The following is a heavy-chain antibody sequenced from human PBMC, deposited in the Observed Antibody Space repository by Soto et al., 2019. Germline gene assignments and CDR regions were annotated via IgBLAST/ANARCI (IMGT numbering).Heavy chain of an antibody. J-gene: IGHJ4*02. CDR2: ISGSGGST. Sequence: GGSLRLSCAASGFTFSSYAMSWVRQAPGKGLEWVSAISGSGGSTYYADSVKGRFTISRDNSKNTLYLQMNSLRAEDTAVYYCAKDLVLRYFDWLFSLQFDYWGQGTLVTVSS. D-gene: IGHD3-9*01. V-gene: IGHV3-23*01. CDR3: AKDLVLRYFDWLFSLQFDY. CDR1: GFTFSSYA.